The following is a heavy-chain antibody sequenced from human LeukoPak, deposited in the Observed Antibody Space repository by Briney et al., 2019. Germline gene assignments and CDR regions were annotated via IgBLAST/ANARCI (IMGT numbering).Heavy chain of an antibody. J-gene: IGHJ4*02. Sequence: PSETQSLTCAVYGGSFSGYYWSWIRQPPGKGLEWIGEITHGGSTNYNPSLKSRVTISVDTSKNQFSLELNSVTAADTAVYYCARGGWHSSSWYFDYWGQGTLVTVSS. D-gene: IGHD6-13*01. CDR3: ARGGWHSSSWYFDY. V-gene: IGHV4-34*01. CDR2: ITHGGST. CDR1: GGSFSGYY.